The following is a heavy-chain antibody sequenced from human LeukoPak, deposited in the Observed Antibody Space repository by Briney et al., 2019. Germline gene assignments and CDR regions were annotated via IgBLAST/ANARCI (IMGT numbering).Heavy chain of an antibody. CDR1: GGSISSYY. CDR3: ASRPGIAVAGTY. CDR2: ISYSGST. D-gene: IGHD6-19*01. Sequence: SETLSLTCTVSGGSISSYYWSWIRQPPGKGLEWIGTISYSGSTYYNPSLKSRVTISVDTSKNQFSLKLSSVTAADTAVYYCASRPGIAVAGTYWGQGTLVTVSS. J-gene: IGHJ4*02. V-gene: IGHV4-39*01.